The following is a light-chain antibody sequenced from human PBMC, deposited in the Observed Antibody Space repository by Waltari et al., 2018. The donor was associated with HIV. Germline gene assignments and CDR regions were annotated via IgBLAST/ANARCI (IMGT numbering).Light chain of an antibody. CDR1: HSLVYSDGDTY. J-gene: IGKJ4*01. CDR2: KVS. Sequence: DVVMTQSPLSLSVTLGQPASISCRSTHSLVYSDGDTYLSWFQQRSGQSPSRLIYKVSNRDSGVPDRFSGSGSGTDFTLKISRVEAEDVGVYYCMQGTHWPVTFGGGTKVEMK. CDR3: MQGTHWPVT. V-gene: IGKV2-30*01.